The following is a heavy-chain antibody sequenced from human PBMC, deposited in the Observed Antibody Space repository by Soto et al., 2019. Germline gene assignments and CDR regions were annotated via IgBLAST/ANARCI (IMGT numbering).Heavy chain of an antibody. D-gene: IGHD5-18*01. V-gene: IGHV4-59*08. CDR3: ASRGYRYGYFDY. Sequence: WTWIRQPPGKGLEWVGYAYYSGSTNYNPSHKSRVTISVDTSKNQFSLQLRSVTAADTAVYYCASRGYRYGYFDYWGQVTLVTVSS. J-gene: IGHJ4*02. CDR2: AYYSGST.